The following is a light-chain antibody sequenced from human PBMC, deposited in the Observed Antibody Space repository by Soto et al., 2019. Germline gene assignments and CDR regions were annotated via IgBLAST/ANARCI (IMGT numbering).Light chain of an antibody. CDR2: DVT. V-gene: IGLV2-14*03. CDR1: SSDIGGYNY. CDR3: ALDVTGYSVV. J-gene: IGLJ2*01. Sequence: QSALTQPASVSGSPGQSITISCIGTSSDIGGYNYVSWYQQHPGKVPKLMIYDVTNRPSGVSNRFSGSKSGNTASLTISGLQAEDEADYYCALDVTGYSVVFGGGTKVTVL.